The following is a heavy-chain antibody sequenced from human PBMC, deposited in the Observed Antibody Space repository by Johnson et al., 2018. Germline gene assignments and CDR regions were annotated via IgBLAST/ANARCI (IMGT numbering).Heavy chain of an antibody. Sequence: VQLVQSGGGLVKPGGSLRLSCAASGFTFSDYYMSWIRQAPGKGLEWVSYISSSGSTIYYADSVKGRFTISRDNAKNSLYLQMNSLRAEDTAVYYCAREDCSSTSCYSFFYYYYGMDVWGQGTTVTVSS. CDR2: ISSSGSTI. CDR3: AREDCSSTSCYSFFYYYYGMDV. V-gene: IGHV3-11*01. CDR1: GFTFSDYY. J-gene: IGHJ6*02. D-gene: IGHD2-2*01.